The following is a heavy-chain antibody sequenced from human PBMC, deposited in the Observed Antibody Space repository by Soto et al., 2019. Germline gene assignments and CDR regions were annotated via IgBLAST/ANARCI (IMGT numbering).Heavy chain of an antibody. CDR2: ISSVGTTT. CDR1: GFTFSNYA. Sequence: EVQLLESGGGLVQPGGSLRLSCADSGFTFSNYAMSWVRQAPGKGLEWVSGISSVGTTTYYADSVKGRVTISRDNFKRTLDLQMSRLRAEDTATYYCARARDYDFWSGLLFYGMDVWGQGTTVSVSS. J-gene: IGHJ6*02. CDR3: ARARDYDFWSGLLFYGMDV. V-gene: IGHV3-23*01. D-gene: IGHD3-3*01.